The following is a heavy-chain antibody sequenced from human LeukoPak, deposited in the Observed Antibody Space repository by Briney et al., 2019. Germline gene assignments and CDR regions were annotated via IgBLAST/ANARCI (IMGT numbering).Heavy chain of an antibody. CDR1: GGTFSSYA. Sequence: GSSVKVSCKASGGTFSSYALSWVRQAPGQGLEWMGGIIPIFGTANYAQKFQGRVTITTDESTSTAYMELSSLRSEDTAVYYCARYGFSSVWQGGWHAFDIWGLGTMVTVSS. CDR3: ARYGFSSVWQGGWHAFDI. D-gene: IGHD6-25*01. CDR2: IIPIFGTA. V-gene: IGHV1-69*05. J-gene: IGHJ3*02.